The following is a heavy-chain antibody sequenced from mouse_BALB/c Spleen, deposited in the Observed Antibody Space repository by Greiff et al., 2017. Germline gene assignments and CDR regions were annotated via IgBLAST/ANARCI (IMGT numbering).Heavy chain of an antibody. J-gene: IGHJ2*01. CDR3: ARGRGSGYLDY. Sequence: EVMLVESGGGLVQPGGSLKLSCAASGFTFSSYTMSWVRQTPEKRLEWVAYISSGGSTYYPDSVKGRFTISRDNARNILYLQMSSLRSEDTAMYYSARGRGSGYLDYWGQGTTLTVSS. V-gene: IGHV5-6-5*01. CDR1: GFTFSSYT. CDR2: ISSGGST.